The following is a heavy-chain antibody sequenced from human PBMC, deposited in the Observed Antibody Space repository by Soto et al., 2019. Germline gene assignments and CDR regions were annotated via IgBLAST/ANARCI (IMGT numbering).Heavy chain of an antibody. Sequence: SETLSLTCTVSGGSISRSGYFWSWIRQHPGKGLEWIGYIYDSGSTHYNPSLKSRVSLSVDTSKNQFSLNLTSVTAADTAMYYCARSSRSYFDYWGQGILVTVSS. CDR3: ARSSRSYFDY. CDR2: IYDSGST. J-gene: IGHJ4*02. CDR1: GGSISRSGYF. V-gene: IGHV4-31*03.